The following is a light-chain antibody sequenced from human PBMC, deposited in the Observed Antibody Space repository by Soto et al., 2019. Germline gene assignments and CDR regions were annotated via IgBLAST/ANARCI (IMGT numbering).Light chain of an antibody. V-gene: IGKV1-5*03. CDR3: QQRYSTPWT. Sequence: DIQMTQSPSTLSGSVGDRVTITCRASQTISSWLAWYQQKPGKAPKLLIYKASTLKSGVPSRFSGSGSGTEFTLTISSLQPDDFATYYCQQRYSTPWTFGQGTKVDIK. CDR2: KAS. J-gene: IGKJ1*01. CDR1: QTISSW.